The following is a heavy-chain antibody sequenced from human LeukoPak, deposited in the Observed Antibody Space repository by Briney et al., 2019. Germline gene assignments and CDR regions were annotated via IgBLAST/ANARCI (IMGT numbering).Heavy chain of an antibody. Sequence: GGSLRLSCAASGFTFSSYAMSWVRQAPGKGLEWVSAISGSGGSTYYADSVKGRFTISRDNSKNTLYLQMNSLRAEDTAVYYCAKDFLKYCSSTSCYGFDYWGQGTLVTVSS. CDR2: ISGSGGST. CDR3: AKDFLKYCSSTSCYGFDY. CDR1: GFTFSSYA. J-gene: IGHJ4*02. V-gene: IGHV3-23*01. D-gene: IGHD2-2*01.